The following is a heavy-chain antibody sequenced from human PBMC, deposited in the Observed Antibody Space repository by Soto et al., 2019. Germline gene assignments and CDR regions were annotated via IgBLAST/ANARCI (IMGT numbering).Heavy chain of an antibody. CDR3: VSADCTGDCYRSGH. CDR1: GFSFSSHE. V-gene: IGHV3-48*03. J-gene: IGHJ4*02. CDR2: ISSSGGTI. D-gene: IGHD2-21*02. Sequence: PGGSLRLSCAASGFSFSSHEMNWVRQAPGKGLEWVSYISSSGGTIYYADSVKGRFTISRDNAKNSLYLQMNSLRAEDAAIYYCVSADCTGDCYRSGHWCQGTLVTVSS.